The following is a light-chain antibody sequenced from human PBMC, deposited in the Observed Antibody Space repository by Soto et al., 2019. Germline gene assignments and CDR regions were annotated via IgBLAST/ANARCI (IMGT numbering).Light chain of an antibody. J-gene: IGKJ1*01. CDR2: DAS. CDR1: QDIGSW. Sequence: DIQMTQSTSTLSASVGDRVTVTCRASQDIGSWLAWYQQKPGQAPTLLIFDASNLEDGVPSRFSAGGSGTEVTLTITSLQPDDFSTYYCQQYDTFLWTFGQRTKVEVK. V-gene: IGKV1-5*01. CDR3: QQYDTFLWT.